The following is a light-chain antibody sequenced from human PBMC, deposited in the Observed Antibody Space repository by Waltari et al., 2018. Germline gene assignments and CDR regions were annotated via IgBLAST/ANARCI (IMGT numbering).Light chain of an antibody. V-gene: IGLV2-14*03. CDR2: DVS. J-gene: IGLJ1*01. Sequence: SALTQPASMSGSPGPSITISCTGPRSDIGLYDDVSCYQQHPDKAPKLIISDVSQRPSGVTARFSGSKSGYTASLTISGLQTEDEADYYCSAYTATDTYVFGSGTTVTVL. CDR3: SAYTATDTYV. CDR1: RSDIGLYDD.